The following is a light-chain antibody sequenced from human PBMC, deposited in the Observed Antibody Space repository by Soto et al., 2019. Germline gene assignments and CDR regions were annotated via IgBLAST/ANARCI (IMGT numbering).Light chain of an antibody. CDR2: GES. CDR3: QQYGSSPPT. V-gene: IGKV3-15*01. J-gene: IGKJ1*01. CDR1: ESVSTN. Sequence: EMAQSPATLSLAAGERVTLSCPASESVSTNLAWYQQKAGQAPRLLIYGESTRATGIPARFSGSGSGTELNLTISRLEPKDFAVYYCQQYGSSPPTFGQGTKVDIK.